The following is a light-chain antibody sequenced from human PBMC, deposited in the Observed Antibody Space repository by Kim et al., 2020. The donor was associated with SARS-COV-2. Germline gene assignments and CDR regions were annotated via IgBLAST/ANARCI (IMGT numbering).Light chain of an antibody. V-gene: IGLV1-47*01. CDR1: SADIGNND. CDR2: WNN. Sequence: GQMVTNSCSGSSADIGNNDVNWYQQLPGTAHKLLIYWNNRRPSGVPDRFSGSKSGTSASLAISGLRSADEADYYCAACDDSVSGWVFGGGTQRTVL. CDR3: AACDDSVSGWV. J-gene: IGLJ3*02.